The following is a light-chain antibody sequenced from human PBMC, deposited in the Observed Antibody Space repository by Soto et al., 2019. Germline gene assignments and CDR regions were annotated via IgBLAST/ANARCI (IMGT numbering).Light chain of an antibody. V-gene: IGKV1-5*01. CDR2: GAS. CDR1: QSISSW. Sequence: DIQMTQSTSTLSASVGDRVTITCRASQSISSWLAWYQQKPGKAPKLVIYGASTRATGIPARFSGSGSGTEGTLTISSLKSEDGAVYDCQQYNNWPRTFGQGTKVDIK. J-gene: IGKJ1*01. CDR3: QQYNNWPRT.